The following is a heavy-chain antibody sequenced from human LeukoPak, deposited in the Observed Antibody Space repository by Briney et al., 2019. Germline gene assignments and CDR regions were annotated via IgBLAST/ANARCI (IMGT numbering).Heavy chain of an antibody. Sequence: GGSLRLSCAASGFSFSSYAMSWVRQAPGKGLEWVSAISGSGAGTYYADSVKGRFTISRDNSKNTLHLQMNSLRAEDTAVHYCATDRGCYCSSTSCPRDWGQGTLVTVSS. V-gene: IGHV3-23*01. CDR3: ATDRGCYCSSTSCPRD. CDR1: GFSFSSYA. J-gene: IGHJ4*02. CDR2: ISGSGAGT. D-gene: IGHD2-2*01.